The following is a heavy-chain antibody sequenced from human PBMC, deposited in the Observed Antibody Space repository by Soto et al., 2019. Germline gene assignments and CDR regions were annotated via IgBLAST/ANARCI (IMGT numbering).Heavy chain of an antibody. CDR3: AKGGYSYGFVTENRYFDL. D-gene: IGHD5-18*01. J-gene: IGHJ2*01. CDR1: GFTFSSYA. V-gene: IGHV3-23*01. Sequence: GGSLRLSCAASGFTFSSYAMSWVRQAPGKGLEWVSAISGSGGSTYYADSVKGRFTISRDNSKNTLYLQMNSLRAEDTAVYYCAKGGYSYGFVTENRYFDLWGRGTLVTVSS. CDR2: ISGSGGST.